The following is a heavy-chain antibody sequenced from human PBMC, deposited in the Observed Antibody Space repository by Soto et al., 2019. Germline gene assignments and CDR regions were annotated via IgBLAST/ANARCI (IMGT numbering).Heavy chain of an antibody. D-gene: IGHD6-19*01. V-gene: IGHV3-33*01. Sequence: QVQLVESGGGVVQPGRSLRLSCAASGFTFSRYDMHWVRQAPGKGLEWVAVIWYDGSNKYYADSVKGRFTISRDNSKNTLYVPMNSLRVEDTAVYYCARGGRGWYTDFQHWGQGALVTVSS. CDR1: GFTFSRYD. J-gene: IGHJ1*01. CDR3: ARGGRGWYTDFQH. CDR2: IWYDGSNK.